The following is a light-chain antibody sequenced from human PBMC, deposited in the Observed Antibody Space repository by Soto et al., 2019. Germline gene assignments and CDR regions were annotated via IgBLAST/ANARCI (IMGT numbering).Light chain of an antibody. J-gene: IGKJ3*01. CDR3: QQANSFPPA. CDR1: QSISSW. V-gene: IGKV1-5*01. Sequence: DIQMTQSPSTLSASVGDRVTITCRASQSISSWLAWYQQKPGKAPKLLIYDASSLESGVPSRFSCSGSGTEFTLYISSLQPEDFATYYCQQANSFPPAFGHGTKVDI. CDR2: DAS.